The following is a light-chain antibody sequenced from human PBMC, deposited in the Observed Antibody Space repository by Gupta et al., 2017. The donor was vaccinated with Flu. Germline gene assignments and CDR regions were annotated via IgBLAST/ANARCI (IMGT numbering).Light chain of an antibody. CDR3: KSRDSSGNHVF. CDR1: HLRTHY. V-gene: IGLV3-19*01. CDR2: GKN. Sequence: SSELPQDPVVSVALGQPVRITCQGDHLRTHYASWYQQKAGQAPVFVIYGKNNRPSGIPDRFSASSSGNTASLTITGAQAEDEADYYCKSRDSSGNHVFFGGGTKLTVL. J-gene: IGLJ2*01.